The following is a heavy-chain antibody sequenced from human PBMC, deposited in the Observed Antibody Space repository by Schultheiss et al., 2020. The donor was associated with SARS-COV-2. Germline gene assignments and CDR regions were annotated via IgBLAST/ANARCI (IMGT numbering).Heavy chain of an antibody. CDR3: ARVGVIYCSGGSCGSLRYQPYYYYGMDV. V-gene: IGHV3-9*01. CDR1: GFTFSSYA. D-gene: IGHD2-15*01. CDR2: ISWNSGSI. Sequence: GGSLRLSCAASGFTFSSYAMHWVRQAPGKGLEWVSGISWNSGSIGYADSVKGRFTISRDNSKNTLYLQMNSLRAEDTAVYYCARVGVIYCSGGSCGSLRYQPYYYYGMDVWGQGTTVTVSS. J-gene: IGHJ6*02.